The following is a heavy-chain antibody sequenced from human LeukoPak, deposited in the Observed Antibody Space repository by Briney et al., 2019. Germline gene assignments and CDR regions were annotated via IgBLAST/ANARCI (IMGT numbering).Heavy chain of an antibody. J-gene: IGHJ4*02. CDR2: IGSYGGST. CDR1: GFTFRNYA. V-gene: IGHV3-64D*06. D-gene: IGHD3-10*01. Sequence: GGSLRLSCSASGFTFRNYAMHWARQAPGKRLEYVSAIGSYGGSTYYADFVKGRFTISRDNSKNTLYLQMSSLRADDTAVYHCVNTHASVSYDHWGRGTLVTVSS. CDR3: VNTHASVSYDH.